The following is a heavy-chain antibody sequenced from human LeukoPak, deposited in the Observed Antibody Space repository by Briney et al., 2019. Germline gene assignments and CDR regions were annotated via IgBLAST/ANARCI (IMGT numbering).Heavy chain of an antibody. J-gene: IGHJ6*02. D-gene: IGHD2-15*01. CDR3: ARDFVVVVAATLYYYYYGMDV. Sequence: ASVKVSCKASGYTFTSYAMNWVRQAPGQGLEWMGWINTNTGNPTYAQGSTGRFVFSLDTSVSTAYLQISSLKAEDTAVYYCARDFVVVVAATLYYYYYGMDVWGQGTTVTVSS. CDR1: GYTFTSYA. V-gene: IGHV7-4-1*02. CDR2: INTNTGNP.